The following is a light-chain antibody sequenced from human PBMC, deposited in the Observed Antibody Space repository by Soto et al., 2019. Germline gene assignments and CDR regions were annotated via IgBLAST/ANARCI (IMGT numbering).Light chain of an antibody. CDR2: GNN. Sequence: QSVLTQPPSVSGAPGQRVTISCSGTSSNIGAGYDVHWYHQLPGTAPKLLIFGNNNRPSGVPARFSASRSGTSASLAITGLQAEDEADYYCQTFDTXLRGSVFGGGTKVTVL. CDR3: QTFDTXLRGSV. V-gene: IGLV1-40*01. CDR1: SSNIGAGYD. J-gene: IGLJ3*02.